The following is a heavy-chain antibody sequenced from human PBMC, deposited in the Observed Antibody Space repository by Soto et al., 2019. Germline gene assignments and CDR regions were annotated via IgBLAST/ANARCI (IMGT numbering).Heavy chain of an antibody. CDR2: IYYSGST. Sequence: SETLSLTCTVSGGSISSSSYYWGWIRQPPGKGLEWIGSIYYSGSTYYNPSLKSRVTISVDTSKNQFSLKLSSVTAADTAVYYCARHPYSTSSTEDYWGQGTLVTVSS. CDR1: GGSISSSSYY. J-gene: IGHJ4*02. D-gene: IGHD6-13*01. V-gene: IGHV4-39*01. CDR3: ARHPYSTSSTEDY.